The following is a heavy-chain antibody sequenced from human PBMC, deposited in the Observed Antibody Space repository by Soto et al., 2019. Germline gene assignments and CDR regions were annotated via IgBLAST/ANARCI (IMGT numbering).Heavy chain of an antibody. CDR3: AGVPMAGDYKYFQH. V-gene: IGHV1-46*01. CDR2: INPSGGST. D-gene: IGHD4-17*01. CDR1: GYTFTSYY. J-gene: IGHJ1*01. Sequence: GASVKVSCKASGYTFTSYYMHWVRQAPGQGLERMGIINPSGGSTSYAQEFQGRVTMTRDTSTSTVYMELSSLRSEDTAVYYCAGVPMAGDYKYFQHWGQGTLVTVSS.